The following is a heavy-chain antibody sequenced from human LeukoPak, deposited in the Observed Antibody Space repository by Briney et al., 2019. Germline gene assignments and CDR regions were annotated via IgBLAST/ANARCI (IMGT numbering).Heavy chain of an antibody. CDR1: GYTFTSYG. D-gene: IGHD3-10*01. J-gene: IGHJ4*02. V-gene: IGHV1-18*01. Sequence: ASVKVSCKASGYTFTSYGISWVRQAPGQGLEWMGWISAYNGNTNYAQKLQGRVTMTTDTSTSTAYMELRSLRSDDTAVYYCARDRTMVQGVIPLDYWGQGTLVTVSS. CDR2: ISAYNGNT. CDR3: ARDRTMVQGVIPLDY.